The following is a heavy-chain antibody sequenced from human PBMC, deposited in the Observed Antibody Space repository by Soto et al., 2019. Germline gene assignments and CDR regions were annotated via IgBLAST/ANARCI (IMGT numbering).Heavy chain of an antibody. J-gene: IGHJ4*02. Sequence: SETLSLTCTVSGGSISSGGYYWSWIRQHPGKGLEWIGYIYYSGSTYYNPSLKSRVTISVDTTKNQFSLKLTSVTAAATAVYYCARVRGGVSFDDWGQGTLVTVSS. CDR3: ARVRGGVSFDD. CDR2: IYYSGST. V-gene: IGHV4-31*03. CDR1: GGSISSGGYY.